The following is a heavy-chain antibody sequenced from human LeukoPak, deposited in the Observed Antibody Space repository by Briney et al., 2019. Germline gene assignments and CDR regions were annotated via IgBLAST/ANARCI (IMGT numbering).Heavy chain of an antibody. D-gene: IGHD3-9*01. CDR2: INPNSGGT. V-gene: IGHV1-2*02. Sequence: ASVKVSCKASGYTFTGYYMHWVRQAPGQGLEWVGWINPNSGGTNYAQKFQGRVTMTRDTSISTAYMDLSRLRSDDTAVYYCARVGSDILTGKGVYYMDVWGKGTTVTVSS. J-gene: IGHJ6*03. CDR1: GYTFTGYY. CDR3: ARVGSDILTGKGVYYMDV.